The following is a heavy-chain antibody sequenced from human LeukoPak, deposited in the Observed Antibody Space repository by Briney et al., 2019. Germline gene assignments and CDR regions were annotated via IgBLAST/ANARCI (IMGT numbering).Heavy chain of an antibody. J-gene: IGHJ4*02. CDR2: IYRSGST. V-gene: IGHV4-4*02. CDR1: GISIRSDHW. CDR3: AKGGYLSYYFDL. Sequence: SGTLSLACVVSGISIRSDHWWTWVRQSPGKGLEWIGEIYRSGSTNYNPSLKSRVTMSVDRSNNQFSLKLTSMTAADTAVYYCAKGGYLSYYFDLWGRGVPVLVSS. D-gene: IGHD5-18*01.